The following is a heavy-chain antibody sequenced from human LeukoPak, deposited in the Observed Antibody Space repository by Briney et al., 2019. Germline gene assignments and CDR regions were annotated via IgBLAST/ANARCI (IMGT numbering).Heavy chain of an antibody. CDR1: GFTFSSYA. V-gene: IGHV3-30*04. Sequence: PGGSLRLSCAASGFTFSSYAMHWVRQAPGKGLEWVAVISYEGSNKYYADSVKGRFTISRDNSKNTLYLQMNSLRAEHTSVYYCARDPAYGSGTYTHFDYWGQGTLVTVSS. CDR3: ARDPAYGSGTYTHFDY. CDR2: ISYEGSNK. D-gene: IGHD3-10*01. J-gene: IGHJ4*02.